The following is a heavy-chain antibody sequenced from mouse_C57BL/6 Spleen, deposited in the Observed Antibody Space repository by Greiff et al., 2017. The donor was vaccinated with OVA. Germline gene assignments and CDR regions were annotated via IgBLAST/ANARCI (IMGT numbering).Heavy chain of an antibody. Sequence: VQLQQPGAELVKPGASVKLSCKASGYTFTSYWMQWVKQRPGQGLEWIGEIDPSDSYTNYNQKFKGEATLTVDTSSSTAYMQLSSLTSEDAAVYYCARRTTVESWYFDVRGTGTTVTVSS. CDR2: IDPSDSYT. J-gene: IGHJ1*03. CDR1: GYTFTSYW. V-gene: IGHV1-50*01. D-gene: IGHD1-1*01. CDR3: ARRTTVESWYFDV.